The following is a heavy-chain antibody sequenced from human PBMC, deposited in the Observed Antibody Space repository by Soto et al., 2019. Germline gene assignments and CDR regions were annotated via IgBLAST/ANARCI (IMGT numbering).Heavy chain of an antibody. CDR1: GGSISSCGYY. J-gene: IGHJ6*02. CDR3: ARDFLAGGMDV. Sequence: QVQLQESGPVLVKPSQTLSLTCTVSGGSISSCGYYWSWIRQHPGKGLEWIGYIYYSGSTYYNPSLKSRVTISVDTSKNQFSLKLSSVTAADTAVYYCARDFLAGGMDVWGQGTTVTVSS. V-gene: IGHV4-31*03. CDR2: IYYSGST.